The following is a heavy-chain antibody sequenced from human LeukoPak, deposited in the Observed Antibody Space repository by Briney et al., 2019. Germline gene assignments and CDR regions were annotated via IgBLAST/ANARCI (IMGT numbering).Heavy chain of an antibody. V-gene: IGHV3-7*03. CDR2: IKQDGSDP. CDR1: GFTFRVDW. CDR3: ASGGSYFGY. Sequence: GRPFRFSCEALGFTFRVDWMSGVGQAPPKGMEWVANIKQDGSDPSFMDRVNGRFTTSRDNATHSLFLEINSLRADDTAVYYCASGGSYFGYWGQGTLVTVSS. J-gene: IGHJ4*02.